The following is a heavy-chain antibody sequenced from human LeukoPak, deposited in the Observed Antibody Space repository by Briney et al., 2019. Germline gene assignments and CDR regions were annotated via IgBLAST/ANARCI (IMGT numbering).Heavy chain of an antibody. CDR2: ISSSSSYI. Sequence: GSLRLSFATSGFTFSNYSMNWVRQAPGKGLEWVSSISSSSSYIYYADSVKGRFTISRDNAKNSLYLQMNSLRAEDTAVYYCARDDLDYWGQGTLVTVSS. CDR3: ARDDLDY. V-gene: IGHV3-21*01. J-gene: IGHJ4*02. CDR1: GFTFSNYS.